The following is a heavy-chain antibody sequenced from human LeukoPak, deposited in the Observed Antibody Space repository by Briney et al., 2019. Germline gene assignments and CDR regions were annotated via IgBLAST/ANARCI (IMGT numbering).Heavy chain of an antibody. CDR2: IYYSGST. V-gene: IGHV4-59*01. Sequence: SETLSLTCTVSGGSISGYYWSWIRQPPGKGLEWIGYIYYSGSTNYNPSLKSRVTISVDTSKNQLSLKLSSVTAADTAVYYCARGSRGAYYYFVDVWDKGTTVTVSS. CDR3: ARGSRGAYYYFVDV. D-gene: IGHD1-26*01. J-gene: IGHJ6*03. CDR1: GGSISGYY.